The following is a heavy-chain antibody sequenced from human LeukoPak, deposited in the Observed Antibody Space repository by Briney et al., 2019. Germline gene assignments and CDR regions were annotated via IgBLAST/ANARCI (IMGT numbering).Heavy chain of an antibody. J-gene: IGHJ5*02. CDR3: ARVSRLDNWFDP. CDR1: GFTFSSYS. CDR2: IYSGGST. D-gene: IGHD2-8*01. Sequence: GGSLRLSCAASGFTFSSYSMNWVRQAPGKGLEWVSVIYSGGSTYYADSVKGRFTISRDNSKNTLYLQMNSLRAEDTAVYYCARVSRLDNWFDPWGQGTLVTVSS. V-gene: IGHV3-53*01.